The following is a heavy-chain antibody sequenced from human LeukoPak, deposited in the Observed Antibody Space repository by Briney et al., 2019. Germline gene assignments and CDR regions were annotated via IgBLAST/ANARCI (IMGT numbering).Heavy chain of an antibody. J-gene: IGHJ4*02. CDR2: ISGSGGST. V-gene: IGHV3-23*01. CDR3: ASPLGDSVFY. CDR1: GFMFSSYA. Sequence: GGSLRLSCAASGFMFSSYAMSWVRQAPGKGLEWVSAISGSGGSTYYADSVKGRFTISRDNSRNTLYLQMNSLRAEDTAVYYCASPLGDSVFYWGQGTLVTVSS. D-gene: IGHD4-17*01.